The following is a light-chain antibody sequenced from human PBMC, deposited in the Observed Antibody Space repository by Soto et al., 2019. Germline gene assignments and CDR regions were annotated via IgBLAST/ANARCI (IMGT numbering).Light chain of an antibody. CDR3: CSYTATTTYV. Sequence: QSALTQPASVSGSPGQSISISCTGTGNDVGGYTFVSWYQQLPDKVPKLVIFDVNRRPSGVSDRFSGSKSVNAASLTISGLQAEDEADYYCCSYTATTTYVFGTGTKVTVL. CDR1: GNDVGGYTF. CDR2: DVN. V-gene: IGLV2-14*03. J-gene: IGLJ1*01.